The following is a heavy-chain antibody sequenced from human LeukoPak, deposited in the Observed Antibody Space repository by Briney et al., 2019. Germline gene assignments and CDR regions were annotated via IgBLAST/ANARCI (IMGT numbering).Heavy chain of an antibody. CDR2: IKQDGSDK. V-gene: IGHV3-7*03. Sequence: GGSLRLSCAASGFTFSNYWMAWVRQAPGKGLEWVANIKQDGSDKYYVDSVKGRFTISRDNAKSSLYLQMNSLRAEDTAVYYCARWETFYYDSSGRNAEEVQWGLDVWGQGTTVTVSS. J-gene: IGHJ6*02. D-gene: IGHD3-22*01. CDR3: ARWETFYYDSSGRNAEEVQWGLDV. CDR1: GFTFSNYW.